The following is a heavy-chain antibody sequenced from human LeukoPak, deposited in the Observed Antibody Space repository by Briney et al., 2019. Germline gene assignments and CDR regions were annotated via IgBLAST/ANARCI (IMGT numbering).Heavy chain of an antibody. CDR1: GCTFTGYY. Sequence: ASVKVSCKASGCTFTGYYKHWVRQAPGQGLEWIGRINPNSGGTNYAQKFQGRVTMTRDTSISTAYMELSSLRSDDTDVYYCARGYPRYSYVNLDYWGQGTLVTVSS. J-gene: IGHJ4*02. V-gene: IGHV1-2*05. CDR2: INPNSGGT. D-gene: IGHD5-18*01. CDR3: ARGYPRYSYVNLDY.